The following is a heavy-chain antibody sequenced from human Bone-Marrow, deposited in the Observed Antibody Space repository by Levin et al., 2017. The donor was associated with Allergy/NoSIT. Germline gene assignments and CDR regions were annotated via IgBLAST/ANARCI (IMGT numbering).Heavy chain of an antibody. Sequence: SETLSLTCTVSGASVSSEYWTWIRQPPGKGLEWIAYTSKSENTAHNPSLKGRVTLSLDRSKRQISLKLNSVTAADPAVYFCSRAQKNVNADIWRAPRRKVREYYYMDVWGKGTAVTVSS. CDR1: GASVSSEY. V-gene: IGHV4-59*02. D-gene: IGHD3-3*01. J-gene: IGHJ6*03. CDR2: TSKSENT. CDR3: SRAQKNVNADIWRAPRRKVREYYYMDV.